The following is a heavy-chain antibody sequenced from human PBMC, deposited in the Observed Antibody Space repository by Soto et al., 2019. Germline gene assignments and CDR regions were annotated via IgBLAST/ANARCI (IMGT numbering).Heavy chain of an antibody. V-gene: IGHV3-21*01. D-gene: IGHD3-22*01. J-gene: IGHJ6*02. Sequence: PGGSLRLSCAASGFTFSPYYMSWVRQAPGKGLEWVATISKSGSYIYYADSVKGRFTISRDNAKNSLYLQMNSLRAEDTAVYYCARYDSSGYYWPYYYYGMDLWGQGTTVTVSS. CDR2: ISKSGSYI. CDR3: ARYDSSGYYWPYYYYGMDL. CDR1: GFTFSPYY.